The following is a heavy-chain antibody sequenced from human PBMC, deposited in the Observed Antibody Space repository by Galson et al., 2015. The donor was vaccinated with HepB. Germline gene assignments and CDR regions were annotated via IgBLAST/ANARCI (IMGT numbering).Heavy chain of an antibody. Sequence: SLRLSCAASGFTFSSYAMSWVRQAPGKGLEWVSGISGSGISTYYADAVKGRFTISRDNSKNTLFLQMNSLRVEDTAVYYCAKYGRSWYWFDPWGQGTLVTVSS. CDR1: GFTFSSYA. D-gene: IGHD6-13*01. V-gene: IGHV3-23*01. CDR3: AKYGRSWYWFDP. CDR2: ISGSGIST. J-gene: IGHJ5*02.